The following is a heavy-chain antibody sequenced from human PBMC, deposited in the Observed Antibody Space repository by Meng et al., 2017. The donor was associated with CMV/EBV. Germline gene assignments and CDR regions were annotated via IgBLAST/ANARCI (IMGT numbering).Heavy chain of an antibody. CDR1: GGSFSGYY. Sequence: SETLSLTCAVYGGSFSGYYWSWIRQPPGKGLEWIGEINHSGSTNYNPSLNSRVTISVDTSKNQFSLKLSSVTAADTAVYYCARGRSGWFTRSPHRNWFDPWGQGTLVTVSS. CDR2: INHSGST. D-gene: IGHD6-19*01. J-gene: IGHJ5*02. CDR3: ARGRSGWFTRSPHRNWFDP. V-gene: IGHV4-34*01.